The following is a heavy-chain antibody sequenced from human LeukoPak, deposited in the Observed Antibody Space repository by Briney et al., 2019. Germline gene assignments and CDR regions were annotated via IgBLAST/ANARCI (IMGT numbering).Heavy chain of an antibody. CDR1: GFTFSSYG. V-gene: IGHV3-23*01. CDR3: ARRAGAYSHPYDY. CDR2: ISGSGGST. Sequence: PGGSLRLSCAASGFTFSSYGMSWVRQAPGKGLEWVSTISGSGGSTYYAGSVKGRFTISRDNSKNTLYLQMNSLRVEDTAVYYCARRAGAYSHPYDYWGQGTLVTVSS. J-gene: IGHJ4*02. D-gene: IGHD4/OR15-4a*01.